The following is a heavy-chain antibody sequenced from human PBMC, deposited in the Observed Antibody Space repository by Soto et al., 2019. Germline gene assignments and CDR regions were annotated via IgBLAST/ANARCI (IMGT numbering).Heavy chain of an antibody. CDR1: GFTFSSYA. Sequence: GGSLRLSCAASGFTFSSYAMSWVRQAPGKGLEWVSAISGSGGSTYYADSVKGRFTISRDNSKNTLYLQMNSLRAEDTAVYYCAKWGPLRFFEWNDPFDYWGQGTLVTVSS. D-gene: IGHD3-3*01. CDR3: AKWGPLRFFEWNDPFDY. J-gene: IGHJ4*02. CDR2: ISGSGGST. V-gene: IGHV3-23*01.